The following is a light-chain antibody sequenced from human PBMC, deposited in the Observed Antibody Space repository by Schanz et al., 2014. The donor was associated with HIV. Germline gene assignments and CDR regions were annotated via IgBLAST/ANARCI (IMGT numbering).Light chain of an antibody. CDR2: GAS. J-gene: IGKJ1*01. V-gene: IGKV3-20*01. CDR3: QQYGSSPT. Sequence: EIVLTQSPGTLSLSPGVRATLSCRASQSVSSSYLAWYQQKPGQAPRLLIHGASTRATGIPDRFSGSGSGTDFTLTISRLEPEDFAVYYCQQYGSSPTFGQGTRVEIK. CDR1: QSVSSSY.